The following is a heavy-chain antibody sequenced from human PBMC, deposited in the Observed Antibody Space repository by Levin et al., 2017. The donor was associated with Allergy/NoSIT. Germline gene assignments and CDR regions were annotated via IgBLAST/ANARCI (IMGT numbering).Heavy chain of an antibody. J-gene: IGHJ4*02. CDR2: IWYDGSNK. V-gene: IGHV3-33*01. CDR1: GFTFSSYG. Sequence: GGSLRLSCAASGFTFSSYGMHWVRQAPGKGLEWVAVIWYDGSNKYYADSVKGRFTISRDNSKNTLYLQMNSLRAEDTAVYYCARDLGVAAAGTPPSFWFDYWGQGTLVTVSS. D-gene: IGHD6-13*01. CDR3: ARDLGVAAAGTPPSFWFDY.